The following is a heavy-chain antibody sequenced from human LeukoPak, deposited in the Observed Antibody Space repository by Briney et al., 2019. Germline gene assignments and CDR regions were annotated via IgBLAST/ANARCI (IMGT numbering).Heavy chain of an antibody. D-gene: IGHD3-10*01. J-gene: IGHJ5*02. CDR3: ARDLTYYGSGSYYPRWFDP. V-gene: IGHV1-2*02. Sequence: ASVKVSCKASGYTFTGYFMHWVRPAPGQGLEWMGWINPNSGGTNYAQKFQGRDTMTRDTSISTAYMELSRLRSDDTGVYYCARDLTYYGSGSYYPRWFDPWGQGTLVTVS. CDR1: GYTFTGYF. CDR2: INPNSGGT.